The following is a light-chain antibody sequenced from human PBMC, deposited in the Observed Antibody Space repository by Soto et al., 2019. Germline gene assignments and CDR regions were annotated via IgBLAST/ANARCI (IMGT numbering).Light chain of an antibody. Sequence: QSVLTQPASVSGSPGQSITISCNGSSSDVGAYNYVSWYQQYPGKAPKVIIFEVRKRPSGVSNRFSGSKSGDTASLTIAGLRADDEADYYWSSYRSSTTFVFGTGTKLTVL. CDR1: SSDVGAYNY. V-gene: IGLV2-14*01. CDR2: EVR. CDR3: SSYRSSTTFV. J-gene: IGLJ1*01.